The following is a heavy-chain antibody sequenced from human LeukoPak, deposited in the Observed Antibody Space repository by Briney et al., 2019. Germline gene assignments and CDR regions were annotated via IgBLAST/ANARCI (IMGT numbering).Heavy chain of an antibody. D-gene: IGHD2-2*01. CDR3: ARGDQAFDY. CDR2: TYYKSMWSN. J-gene: IGHJ4*02. CDR1: GDSVSSNSAV. V-gene: IGHV6-1*01. Sequence: SQTLSLTCAISGDSVSSNSAVWNWIRQSPSRGLEWLGRTYYKSMWSNNYAVSVRSRIIINPDTSENQFSLQLNSVTPEDTAVYYCARGDQAFDYWGQGTLVTVSS.